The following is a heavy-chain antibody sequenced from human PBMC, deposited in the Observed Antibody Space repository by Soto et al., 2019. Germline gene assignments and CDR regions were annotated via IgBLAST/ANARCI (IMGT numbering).Heavy chain of an antibody. CDR3: ARDRLESAYDFWSGYSRCFEP. V-gene: IGHV1-18*01. J-gene: IGHJ5*02. CDR1: GYTFTIYG. Sequence: GASVKVSCKASGYTFTIYGISWVRQAPGQGLEWMGWISAYNGNTNYAQKLQGRVTMTTDTSTSTAYMELRSLRSDDTAVYYCARDRLESAYDFWSGYSRCFEPWGQGTLVTVSS. CDR2: ISAYNGNT. D-gene: IGHD3-3*01.